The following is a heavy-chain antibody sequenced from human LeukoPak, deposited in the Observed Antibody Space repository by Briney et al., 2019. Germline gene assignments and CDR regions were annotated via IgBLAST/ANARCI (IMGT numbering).Heavy chain of an antibody. CDR1: GYTFTGYY. J-gene: IGHJ5*02. Sequence: ASVKVSCKASGYTFTGYYMHWVRQAPVQGLEWMGWINPNSGGTNYAQKFQGRVTMTRGTSISTAYMELSRLRSDDTAVYYCARGGYNWNSLDPWGQGTLVTVSS. CDR2: INPNSGGT. D-gene: IGHD1-7*01. CDR3: ARGGYNWNSLDP. V-gene: IGHV1-2*02.